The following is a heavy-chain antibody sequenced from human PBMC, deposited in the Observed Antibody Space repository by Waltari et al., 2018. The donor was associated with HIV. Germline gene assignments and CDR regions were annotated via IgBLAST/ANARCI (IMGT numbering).Heavy chain of an antibody. V-gene: IGHV5-51*01. CDR2: IYPGDSET. CDR3: ATSYYFNMDV. CDR1: GYRCNNYW. J-gene: IGHJ6*02. Sequence: EVQLVQSGAEVKKTGESLKISCKGSGYRCNNYWIGWVRQMPGKGLELMGIIYPGDSETRYSPSFQGQVTISVDKSISTAYLQWSSLKASDTAMYFCATSYYFNMDVWGQGTTVTVSS.